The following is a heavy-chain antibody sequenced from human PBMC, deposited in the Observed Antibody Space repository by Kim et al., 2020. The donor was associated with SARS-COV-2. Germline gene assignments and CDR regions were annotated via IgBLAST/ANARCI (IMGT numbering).Heavy chain of an antibody. D-gene: IGHD4-17*01. V-gene: IGHV1-2*02. Sequence: ASVKVSCKASGYTFNDYYMHWVRQAPGHCLEWMGWINPNSGGTSYAQKFQGRVTMNTDTSISTAYIELCRLRFDDTAVYYCTMAVTNPTFDSWGQGTLVT. CDR2: INPNSGGT. J-gene: IGHJ4*02. CDR1: GYTFNDYY. CDR3: TMAVTNPTFDS.